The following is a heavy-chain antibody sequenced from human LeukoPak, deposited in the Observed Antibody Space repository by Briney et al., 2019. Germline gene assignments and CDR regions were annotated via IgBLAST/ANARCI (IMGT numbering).Heavy chain of an antibody. J-gene: IGHJ4*02. CDR1: GFTVSSNY. CDR3: ASSSWNYYDSSGYPKAFDY. Sequence: PGGSLRLSCAASGFTVSSNYMSWVRQAPGKGLEWVSVIYSGGSTYYADSVKGRFTISRDNSKNTLYLQMNCLRAEDTAVYYCASSSWNYYDSSGYPKAFDYWGQGTLVTVSS. D-gene: IGHD3-22*01. V-gene: IGHV3-66*02. CDR2: IYSGGST.